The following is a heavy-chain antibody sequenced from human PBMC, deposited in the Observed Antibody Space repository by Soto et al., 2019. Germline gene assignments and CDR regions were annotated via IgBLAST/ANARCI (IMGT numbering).Heavy chain of an antibody. CDR1: GYIFTAYS. CDR2: VNPSGGST. V-gene: IGHV1-46*01. CDR3: AREENCSDGICYSEYFQR. Sequence: ASVKVSCKASGYIFTAYSMHWVRQAPGQGLEWMGVVNPSGGSTNYAQKFQGRITMTRDTSTSTVYMDLSSLTSEDTAVYYCAREENCSDGICYSEYFQRWGQGTLVTV. J-gene: IGHJ1*01. D-gene: IGHD2-15*01.